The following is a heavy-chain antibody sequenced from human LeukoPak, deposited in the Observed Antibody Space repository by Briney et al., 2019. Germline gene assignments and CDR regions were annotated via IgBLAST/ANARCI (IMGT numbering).Heavy chain of an antibody. Sequence: PGGSLRLSCAASGFTFYYYAMHWVRQPPGKGPEWVSSISWDSGSSVYAASVKGRFTISRDNAKNSLYLQMNTLTPEDTALYYCIKDLRLDLHLDTFHLWGQGTLVTVSS. J-gene: IGHJ3*01. D-gene: IGHD1-7*01. CDR1: GFTFYYYA. V-gene: IGHV3-9*01. CDR2: ISWDSGSS. CDR3: IKDLRLDLHLDTFHL.